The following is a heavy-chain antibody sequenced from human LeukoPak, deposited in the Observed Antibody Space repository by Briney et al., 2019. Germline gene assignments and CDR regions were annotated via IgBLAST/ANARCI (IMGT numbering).Heavy chain of an antibody. CDR2: IIPIFGTA. J-gene: IGHJ6*03. D-gene: IGHD1-1*01. Sequence: RWASVKVSCKASGGTFSSYAISWVRQAPGQGLEWMGGIIPIFGTANYAQKFQGRVTITADESTSTAYMELSSLRSEDTAVYYCASEGLSTTGTKVYSYYYMDVWGKGTTVTISS. V-gene: IGHV1-69*13. CDR3: ASEGLSTTGTKVYSYYYMDV. CDR1: GGTFSSYA.